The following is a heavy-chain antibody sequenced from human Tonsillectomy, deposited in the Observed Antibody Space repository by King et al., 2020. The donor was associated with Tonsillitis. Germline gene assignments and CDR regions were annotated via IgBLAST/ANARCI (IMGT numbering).Heavy chain of an antibody. CDR3: VKDTVTAMT. J-gene: IGHJ5*02. D-gene: IGHD2-2*01. CDR2: ISTNGGST. CDR1: GFTFSNYA. V-gene: IGHV3-64D*06. Sequence: VQLVESGGGLVQPGGSLRLSCSASGFTFSNYAFNWVRQAPGKGLESVSAISTNGGSTYYADSVKGRITISRDNSTNTLYLQMSSLRPEDTALYYCVKDTVTAMTWGQGSLVTVSS.